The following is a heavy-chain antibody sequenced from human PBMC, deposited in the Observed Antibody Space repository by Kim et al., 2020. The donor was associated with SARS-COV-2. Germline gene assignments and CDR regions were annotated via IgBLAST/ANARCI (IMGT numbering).Heavy chain of an antibody. V-gene: IGHV3-23*01. CDR3: AKDVDYGDYVSRYYYGMDV. CDR2: ISGSGGST. D-gene: IGHD4-17*01. CDR1: GFTFSSYA. J-gene: IGHJ6*02. Sequence: GGSLRLSCAASGFTFSSYAMSWVRQAPGKGLEWVSAISGSGGSTYYADSVKGRFTISRDNSKNTLYLQMNSLRAEDTAVYYCAKDVDYGDYVSRYYYGMDVWGQGTTVTVSS.